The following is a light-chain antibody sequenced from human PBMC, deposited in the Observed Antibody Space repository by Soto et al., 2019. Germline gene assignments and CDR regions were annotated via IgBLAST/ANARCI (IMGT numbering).Light chain of an antibody. CDR3: QQANSFPLT. CDR2: DAS. V-gene: IGKV1-5*01. Sequence: DIQMTQPPSTLSASVGDRVTITWRASQSISSWLAWYQQKPGKAPKLLIYDASSLESGVPSRFSGSGSGTDFTLTISSLQPEDFATYYCQQANSFPLTFGGGTKVDIK. CDR1: QSISSW. J-gene: IGKJ4*01.